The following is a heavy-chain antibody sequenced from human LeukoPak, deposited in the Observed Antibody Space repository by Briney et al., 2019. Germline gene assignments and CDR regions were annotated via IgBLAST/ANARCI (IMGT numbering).Heavy chain of an antibody. V-gene: IGHV3-30*01. CDR3: GRDYGLLGGVDY. D-gene: IGHD3-10*01. CDR2: LPYDGSNK. CDR1: GFTFSNYA. Sequence: GGSLRLFCAASGFTFSNYAMQWVRQPPGRGLVWVAVLPYDGSNKFYADSVKGRFTISRDNSKNTLYLQMNSRRAEDTAVYYCGRDYGLLGGVDYWGQGTLVTVSS. J-gene: IGHJ4*02.